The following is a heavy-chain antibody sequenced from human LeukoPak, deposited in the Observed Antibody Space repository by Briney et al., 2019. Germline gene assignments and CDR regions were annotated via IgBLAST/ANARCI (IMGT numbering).Heavy chain of an antibody. CDR3: ARTYYYDSSRYYDAFDI. CDR2: IYYSGST. Sequence: SETLSLTCTVSGGSISSYYWSWIRQPPGKGLEWIGYIYYSGSTNYNPSLKSRVTISVDTSKNQFSLKLSSVTAADTAVYYCARTYYYDSSRYYDAFDIWGQGTMVTVSS. J-gene: IGHJ3*02. CDR1: GGSISSYY. D-gene: IGHD3-22*01. V-gene: IGHV4-59*08.